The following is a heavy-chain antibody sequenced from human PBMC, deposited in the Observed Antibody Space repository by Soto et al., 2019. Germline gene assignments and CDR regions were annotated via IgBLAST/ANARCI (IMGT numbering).Heavy chain of an antibody. CDR3: ASKLTFGSSSDY. Sequence: GSLRLSCAASVCTFSNYAMNWVRQAPGKGLEWVSTIGGSGAPTYYADSVRGRFTISRDNSKNTLYLQMNSLRDEDTAVYFCASKLTFGSSSDYWGQGTLVTVSS. J-gene: IGHJ4*02. CDR2: IGGSGAPT. CDR1: VCTFSNYA. D-gene: IGHD3-10*01. V-gene: IGHV3-23*01.